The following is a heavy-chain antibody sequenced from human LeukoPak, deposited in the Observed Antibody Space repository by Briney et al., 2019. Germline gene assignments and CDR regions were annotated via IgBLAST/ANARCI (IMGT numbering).Heavy chain of an antibody. CDR3: ARDRPYYYGSGSQKYYYGMDV. CDR2: IYHNGGT. V-gene: IGHV4-4*02. Sequence: SGTLSLTCAASGGSLTSSLWWSWVRQSPGKGLAWIGVIYHNGGTNYNPSLKSRVTMSVDKSKNQFSLKLSSVTAADTAVYYCARDRPYYYGSGSQKYYYGMDVWGKGTTVTVSS. CDR1: GGSLTSSLW. J-gene: IGHJ6*04. D-gene: IGHD3-10*01.